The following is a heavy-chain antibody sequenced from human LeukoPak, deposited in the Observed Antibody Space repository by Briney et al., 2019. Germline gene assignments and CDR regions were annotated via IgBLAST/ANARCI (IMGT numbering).Heavy chain of an antibody. D-gene: IGHD2-2*01. CDR2: INPNSGGT. J-gene: IGHJ6*02. Sequence: GASVTVSCKASGYTFTGYCMHWVRQAPGQGLEWMGWINPNSGGTNYAQKFQGRVTMTRDTSISTAYMELSRLRSDDTAVYYCARVRVVPAGYYYYGMDVWGQGTTVTVSS. CDR1: GYTFTGYC. V-gene: IGHV1-2*02. CDR3: ARVRVVPAGYYYYGMDV.